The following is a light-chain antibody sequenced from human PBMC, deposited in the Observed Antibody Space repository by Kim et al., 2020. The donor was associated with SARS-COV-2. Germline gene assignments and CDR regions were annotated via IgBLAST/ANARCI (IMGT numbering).Light chain of an antibody. CDR2: KDS. J-gene: IGLJ2*01. CDR3: QSADSSGTYPGVV. Sequence: SYELTQPPSVSVSPGQTARLTCSGDALPKQYAYWYQQKPGQAPVLVIYKDSERPSGIPERFSGSSSGTTVTLTISGVQAEDEADYYCQSADSSGTYPGVVFGGGTQLTVL. CDR1: ALPKQY. V-gene: IGLV3-25*03.